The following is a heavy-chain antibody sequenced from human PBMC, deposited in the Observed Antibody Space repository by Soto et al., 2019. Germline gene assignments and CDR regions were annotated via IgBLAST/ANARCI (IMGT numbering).Heavy chain of an antibody. D-gene: IGHD1-26*01. Sequence: GGSLRLSCAASGFSFNTYGMHWVRQAPGKGLEWVAVTSSDGSYKDYADSVRGRFTISRENSKNTLYLQMDSLRAEDTAMYYCGKKESGSSYEGCDYWGQGTLVTVSS. V-gene: IGHV3-30*18. CDR3: GKKESGSSYEGCDY. CDR2: TSSDGSYK. J-gene: IGHJ4*02. CDR1: GFSFNTYG.